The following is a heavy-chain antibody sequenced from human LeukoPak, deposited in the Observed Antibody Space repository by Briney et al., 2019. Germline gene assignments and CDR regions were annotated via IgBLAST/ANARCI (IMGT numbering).Heavy chain of an antibody. CDR1: GYTFTDFY. CDR2: INPTTGST. J-gene: IGHJ3*02. CDR3: ARDLNPQSIGMRAFDI. V-gene: IGHV1-46*01. D-gene: IGHD1-14*01. Sequence: ASVKASCKASGYTFTDFYLHWVRQAPGQGLEWMGIINPTTGSTTYAQKLQGRVTMTRDMSTSTVYMELSSLRSEDTAVYFCARDLNPQSIGMRAFDIWGQGTMVTASS.